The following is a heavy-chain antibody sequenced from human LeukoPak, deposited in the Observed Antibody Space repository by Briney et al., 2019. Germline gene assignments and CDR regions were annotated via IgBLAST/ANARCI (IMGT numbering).Heavy chain of an antibody. D-gene: IGHD3-10*01. J-gene: IGHJ6*03. Sequence: PGGSLRLSCAASGFAFDDYAMHWVRQAPGKGLEWVSLISWDGGSTDYADSVKGRFTISRDSAKNSVYLQMNSLRTDDTAVYYCAREPTPFGSGSYPPTGGGYYYMDVWGKGTTVTISS. CDR2: ISWDGGST. CDR3: AREPTPFGSGSYPPTGGGYYYMDV. CDR1: GFAFDDYA. V-gene: IGHV3-43*01.